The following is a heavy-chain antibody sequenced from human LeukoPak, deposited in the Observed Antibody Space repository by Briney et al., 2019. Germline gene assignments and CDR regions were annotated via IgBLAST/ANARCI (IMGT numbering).Heavy chain of an antibody. CDR2: IYYTRST. CDR1: GGSISSSSYY. J-gene: IGHJ2*01. Sequence: SQTLSLTCTVSGGSISSSSYYWGWIRQPPGKGLEWIGSIYYTRSTYYNPSLKSRVTISVDTSKNQFSLKLTSVTAADTAVYYCARGVTMIVVVIHDWYFDLWGRGTLVTVSS. CDR3: ARGVTMIVVVIHDWYFDL. D-gene: IGHD3-22*01. V-gene: IGHV4-39*01.